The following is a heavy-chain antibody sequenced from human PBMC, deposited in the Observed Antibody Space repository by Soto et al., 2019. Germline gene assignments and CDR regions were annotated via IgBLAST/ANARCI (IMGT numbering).Heavy chain of an antibody. J-gene: IGHJ4*02. CDR2: IYYSGST. Sequence: SETLSLTCTVSGASSSRCYWNWIRQPPGKGLEWIAYIYYSGSTYYNPSLKSRVTISVDTSKNQFSLKLSSVTAADTAVYYCARWWFGEFFDYWGQGTLVTVSS. CDR3: ARWWFGEFFDY. V-gene: IGHV4-59*08. D-gene: IGHD3-10*01. CDR1: GASSSRCY.